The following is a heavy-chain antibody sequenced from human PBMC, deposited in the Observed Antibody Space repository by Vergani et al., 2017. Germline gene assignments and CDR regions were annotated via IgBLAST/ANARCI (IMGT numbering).Heavy chain of an antibody. CDR3: ARELVAN. CDR2: ISYDGSNK. D-gene: IGHD2-2*01. Sequence: QVQLVESGGGVVQPGRSLRLSCAASGFTFSSYAMHRVRQAPGKGLEWVAVISYDGSNKYYADSVKGRFTISRDNSKNTLYLQMNSLRAEDTAVYYCARELVANWGQGTLVTVSS. V-gene: IGHV3-30-3*01. J-gene: IGHJ4*02. CDR1: GFTFSSYA.